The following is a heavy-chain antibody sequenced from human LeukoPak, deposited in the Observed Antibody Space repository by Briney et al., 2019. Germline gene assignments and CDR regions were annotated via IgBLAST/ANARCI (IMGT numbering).Heavy chain of an antibody. D-gene: IGHD4-23*01. CDR1: GFTFSNYA. CDR2: ISGSGSNT. J-gene: IGHJ4*02. CDR3: AKLGGKQRDYFDY. V-gene: IGHV3-23*01. Sequence: GGSLRLSCAASGFTFSNYAMTWVRQAPGKGLEWVSVISGSGSNTDYADSVKGRFTISRDNSKNTLSLQMNSLRAEDTAIYYCAKLGGKQRDYFDYWGQGTLVTVSS.